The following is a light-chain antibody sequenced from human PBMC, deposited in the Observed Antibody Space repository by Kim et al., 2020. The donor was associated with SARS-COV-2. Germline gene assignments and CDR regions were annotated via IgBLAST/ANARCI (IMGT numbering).Light chain of an antibody. V-gene: IGLV2-14*03. CDR1: SSDVVGYNY. Sequence: GQSITISCTGTSSDVVGYNYVSWYQQHPGKAPKLMIYDVSNRPSGVSNRFSGSKSGNTASLTISGLQAEDEADYYCSSYTSSSLVVFGGGTQLTVL. J-gene: IGLJ2*01. CDR2: DVS. CDR3: SSYTSSSLVV.